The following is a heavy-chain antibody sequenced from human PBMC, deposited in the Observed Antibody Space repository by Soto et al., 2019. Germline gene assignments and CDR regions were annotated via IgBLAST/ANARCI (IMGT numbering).Heavy chain of an antibody. CDR2: IYYSGST. D-gene: IGHD2-21*01. V-gene: IGHV4-59*08. CDR1: GGAISSYY. CDR3: AGTYCGGDCYSGKEYFQH. J-gene: IGHJ1*01. Sequence: QVQLQESGPGLVKPSETLSLTCTVSGGAISSYYWSWIRQPPGKGLEWIGYIYYSGSTNYNPSLKRRVTISVDTSKNQFSLKLSSVTAADTAVYYCAGTYCGGDCYSGKEYFQHWGQGTLVTVSS.